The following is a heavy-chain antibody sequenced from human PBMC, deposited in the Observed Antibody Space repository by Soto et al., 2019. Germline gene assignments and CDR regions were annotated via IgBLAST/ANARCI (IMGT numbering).Heavy chain of an antibody. D-gene: IGHD3-10*01. CDR3: ARDKFPAMVRGVNVGFQH. CDR1: GGSFSGYY. CDR2: INHSGST. V-gene: IGHV4-34*01. Sequence: QVQLQQWGAGLLKPSETLSLTCAVYGGSFSGYYWSWIRQPPGKGLEWIGEINHSGSTNYNPSLKSRVTISVDTSKNQFALKLSSVTAADTAVYYWARDKFPAMVRGVNVGFQHWGQGTLVIVSS. J-gene: IGHJ1*01.